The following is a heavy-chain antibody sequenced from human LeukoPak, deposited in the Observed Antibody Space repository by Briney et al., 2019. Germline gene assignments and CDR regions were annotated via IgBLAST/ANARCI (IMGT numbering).Heavy chain of an antibody. J-gene: IGHJ4*02. CDR2: ISGSGGST. CDR1: GFTFSSYG. CDR3: LCGSGSYCGRGY. V-gene: IGHV3-23*01. Sequence: PGGSLRLSCAASGFTFSSYGMHWVRQAPGKGLEWVSAISGSGGSTYYADSVKGRFTISRDNSKNTLYLQMNSLRAEDTAVYYCLCGSGSYCGRGYWGQGTLVTVSS. D-gene: IGHD3-10*01.